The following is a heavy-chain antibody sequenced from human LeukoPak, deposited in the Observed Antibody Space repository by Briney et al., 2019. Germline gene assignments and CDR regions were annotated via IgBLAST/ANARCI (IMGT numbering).Heavy chain of an antibody. CDR2: MNPNSGNT. Sequence: ASVKVSCKASGYTFTTYDINWVRQATGQGLEWMGWMNPNSGNTGYAQKFQGRVTMTRNTSISTAYMELSSLRSEDTAVYYCARGPNRSDGGNSGSAWFDPWGQGTLVTVSS. CDR1: GYTFTTYD. J-gene: IGHJ5*02. CDR3: ARGPNRSDGGNSGSAWFDP. D-gene: IGHD4-23*01. V-gene: IGHV1-8*01.